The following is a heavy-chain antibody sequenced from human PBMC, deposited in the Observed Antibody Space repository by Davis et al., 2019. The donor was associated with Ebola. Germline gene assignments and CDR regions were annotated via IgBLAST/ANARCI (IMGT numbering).Heavy chain of an antibody. Sequence: GESLKISCAASGFTFSSYGMHWVRQAPGKGLEWVSSISSSSNYIYYADSVKGRFTISRDNSKNTLYLQMNSLRAEDTAVYYCARDDNYDFWSGYLDYWGQGTLVTVSS. CDR3: ARDDNYDFWSGYLDY. D-gene: IGHD3-3*01. V-gene: IGHV3-21*06. CDR1: GFTFSSYG. J-gene: IGHJ4*02. CDR2: ISSSSNYI.